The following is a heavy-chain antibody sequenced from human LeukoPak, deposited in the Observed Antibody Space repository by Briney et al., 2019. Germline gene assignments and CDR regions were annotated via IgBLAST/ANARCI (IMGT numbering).Heavy chain of an antibody. J-gene: IGHJ6*02. Sequence: GGSLRLSCAASGFTFSSYGMHWVRQAPGKGLEWVAVISSDGSNKYYADSVKGRFTISRDNSKNTLYLQMNSLRDEDTAVYYCARDGLDTAMVAYYYYYGMDVWGQGTTVTVS. D-gene: IGHD5-18*01. V-gene: IGHV3-30*03. CDR1: GFTFSSYG. CDR2: ISSDGSNK. CDR3: ARDGLDTAMVAYYYYYGMDV.